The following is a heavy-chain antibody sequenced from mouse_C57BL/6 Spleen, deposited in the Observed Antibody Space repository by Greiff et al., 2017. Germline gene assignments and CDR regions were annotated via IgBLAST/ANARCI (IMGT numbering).Heavy chain of an antibody. CDR2: IYPSNGGT. CDR1: GYTFTSYW. CDR3: ARSYYSNRWYCDV. J-gene: IGHJ1*03. Sequence: QVQLQQPGPELVKPGASVKMSCKASGYTFTSYWMPWVKQRPGQGLEWIGDIYPSNGGTNYNEKFKSKATLTVDTSSSTAYMQLSSLTSEDSAVYYCARSYYSNRWYCDVGGRGTAATVTS. V-gene: IGHV1-53*01. D-gene: IGHD2-5*01.